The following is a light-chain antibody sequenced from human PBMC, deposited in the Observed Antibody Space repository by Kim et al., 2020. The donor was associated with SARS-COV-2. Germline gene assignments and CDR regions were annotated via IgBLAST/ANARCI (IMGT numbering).Light chain of an antibody. V-gene: IGLV1-40*01. CDR2: GNS. Sequence: RVTISCTGSSSNIGAGYDVHWYQQLPGTAPKLLIYGNSNRPSGVPDRFSGSKSGTSASLAITGLQAEDEADYYCQSYDSSLSGWVFGGGTQLTIL. CDR1: SSNIGAGYD. CDR3: QSYDSSLSGWV. J-gene: IGLJ3*02.